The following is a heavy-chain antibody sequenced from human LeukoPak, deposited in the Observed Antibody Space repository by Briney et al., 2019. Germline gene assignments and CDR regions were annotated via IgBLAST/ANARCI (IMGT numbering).Heavy chain of an antibody. D-gene: IGHD3-22*01. CDR3: AKGDDNYDSSGRWEVYGFDI. J-gene: IGHJ3*02. V-gene: IGHV3-9*01. CDR2: ISWNSGSV. Sequence: PGGSLRLSCAASGFSFNDYAMHWVRQAPGKGLEWVSGISWNSGSVGYADAVRGRFTISRDDARNSLYLQMNSLRTEDTALYYCAKGDDNYDSSGRWEVYGFDIWGQGTKVTVSS. CDR1: GFSFNDYA.